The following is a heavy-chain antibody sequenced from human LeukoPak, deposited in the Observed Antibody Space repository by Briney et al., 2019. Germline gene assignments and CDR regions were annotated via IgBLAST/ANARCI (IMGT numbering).Heavy chain of an antibody. D-gene: IGHD6-13*01. CDR3: AKDKSSSWYYFDY. CDR1: GFTFSSYG. V-gene: IGHV3-30*18. CDR2: ISYDGSNK. Sequence: GGSLRLSCAASGFTFSSYGMHWVRQAPGKGLEWVAAISYDGSNKYYADSVKSRFTISRDNSKNTLYLQMNSLRAEDTAVYYCAKDKSSSWYYFDYWGQGTLVTVSS. J-gene: IGHJ4*02.